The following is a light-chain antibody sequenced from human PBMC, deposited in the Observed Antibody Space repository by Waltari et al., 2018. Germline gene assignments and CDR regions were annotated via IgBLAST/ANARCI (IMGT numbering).Light chain of an antibody. J-gene: IGKJ1*01. CDR3: QQNQTPPWT. Sequence: IQMTQSPSSLSASVGDRVTVTCRASQGINTELSWYQQKPGKAPTLLIYAASSLQTGVSTWIGGSGSATDFTITISGLQAEVVVTHYRQQNQTPPWTFGQGTEVEIK. V-gene: IGKV1-27*01. CDR1: QGINTE. CDR2: AAS.